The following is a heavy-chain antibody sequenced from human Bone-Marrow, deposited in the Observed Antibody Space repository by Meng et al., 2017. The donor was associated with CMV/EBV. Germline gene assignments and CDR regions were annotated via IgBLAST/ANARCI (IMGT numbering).Heavy chain of an antibody. Sequence: SETLSLTCTVSGGSISSYYWSWIRQPPGKGLEWIGYIYYSGSTNYNPSLKSRVTISVDTSKNQFSLKLSSVTAADTAVYYCARSGFRYREGLGLYYFDYWGQGTLVTFSS. V-gene: IGHV4-59*01. J-gene: IGHJ4*02. CDR2: IYYSGST. CDR1: GGSISSYY. CDR3: ARSGFRYREGLGLYYFDY. D-gene: IGHD2-15*01.